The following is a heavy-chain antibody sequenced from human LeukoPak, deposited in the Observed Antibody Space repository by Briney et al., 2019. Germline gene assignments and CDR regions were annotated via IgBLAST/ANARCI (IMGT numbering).Heavy chain of an antibody. CDR1: GYIFNNYF. Sequence: GASVKVSCKASGYIFNNYFMHWVRQAPGQGLEWMGLINPKRAETNYAQKFQGRVTMTRDTSTTTAYMDLARLRSDDTAVYYCARDRGVPGPGNAFDIWGQGTMVTVSS. D-gene: IGHD2-2*01. J-gene: IGHJ3*02. V-gene: IGHV1-2*02. CDR3: ARDRGVPGPGNAFDI. CDR2: INPKRAET.